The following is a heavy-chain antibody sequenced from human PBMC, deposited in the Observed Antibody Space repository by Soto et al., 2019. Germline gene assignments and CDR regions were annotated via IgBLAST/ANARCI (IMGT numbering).Heavy chain of an antibody. Sequence: GGSLRLSCAASGGTFISYAMSWVRQATGKGLEWVSAISGSGGSTYYADSVKGRFTISRDNSKNTLYLQMNSLRAEDTAVYYCAKDREIQLWRREIYGMDVWGQGTTVTVSS. CDR1: GGTFISYA. V-gene: IGHV3-23*01. CDR3: AKDREIQLWRREIYGMDV. J-gene: IGHJ6*02. D-gene: IGHD5-18*01. CDR2: ISGSGGST.